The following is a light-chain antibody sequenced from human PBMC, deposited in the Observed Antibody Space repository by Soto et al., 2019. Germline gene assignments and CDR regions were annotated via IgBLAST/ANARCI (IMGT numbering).Light chain of an antibody. CDR2: GAS. J-gene: IGKJ2*01. Sequence: EIVLTQSPGTLSLPPGERTTLSCRASQSVSSSYLAWYQQKPGQAPRLLIYGASSRATGIPDRFSGGRSGTDCTLSISRLEPDDSGVYYCEQYGSSPQYAFGQGTKLEIK. CDR3: EQYGSSPQYA. V-gene: IGKV3-20*01. CDR1: QSVSSSY.